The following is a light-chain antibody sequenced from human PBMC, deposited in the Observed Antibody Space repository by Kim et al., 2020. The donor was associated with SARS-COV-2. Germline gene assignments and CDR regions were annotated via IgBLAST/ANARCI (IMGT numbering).Light chain of an antibody. CDR3: QQRSNWPLT. Sequence: EIVLTQSPATLSLSPGERATLSCRASQSLSNYLAWYQQKPGQAPRLLIYDASNRATGIPARFSGSGFGTDFTLTISSLEPEDFAVYYCQQRSNWPLTFGGGTKVDIK. J-gene: IGKJ4*01. CDR2: DAS. CDR1: QSLSNY. V-gene: IGKV3-11*01.